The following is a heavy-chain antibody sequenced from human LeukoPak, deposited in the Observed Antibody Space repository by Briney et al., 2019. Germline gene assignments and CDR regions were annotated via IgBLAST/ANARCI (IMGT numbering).Heavy chain of an antibody. CDR2: IWFDGGKI. V-gene: IGHV3-33*01. CDR3: ARDFTNIRGGGYFDN. J-gene: IGHJ4*02. D-gene: IGHD2-15*01. Sequence: PGGCLRLSRAASGFPFSSYVMHCLRHAPGKGLEWVAVIWFDGGKIYYADSVKGRFTISRDNSKNTLYLQMNSLRAEDTAVYHCARDFTNIRGGGYFDNWGQGTLVTVSS. CDR1: GFPFSSYV.